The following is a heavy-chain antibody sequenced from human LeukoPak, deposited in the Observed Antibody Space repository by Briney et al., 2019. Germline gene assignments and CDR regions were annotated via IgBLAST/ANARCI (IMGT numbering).Heavy chain of an antibody. CDR3: ARLVPDIAVAGTGGPLDF. Sequence: PSETLSLTCTVSGGSISSYYWSWIRQPPGKGLEWIGYIYYSGSTNYNPSLKSRVTISVDTSKNQFSLKLSSVTAADTAVYYCARLVPDIAVAGTGGPLDFWGQGTLVTVSS. CDR1: GGSISSYY. D-gene: IGHD6-19*01. V-gene: IGHV4-59*01. CDR2: IYYSGST. J-gene: IGHJ4*02.